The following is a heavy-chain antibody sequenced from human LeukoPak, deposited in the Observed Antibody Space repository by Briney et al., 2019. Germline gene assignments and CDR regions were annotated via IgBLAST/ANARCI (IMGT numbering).Heavy chain of an antibody. J-gene: IGHJ4*02. CDR1: GSTLTELS. CDR3: ATNWGIAVAGTSEHGGFDY. V-gene: IGHV1-24*01. Sequence: GASVKVSCKASGSTLTELSMHRVRQAPGKGLEWMGGFDPEDGETIYAQKFQGRVTMTEDTSTDTAYMELSSLRSEDTAVYYCATNWGIAVAGTSEHGGFDYWGQGTLVTVSS. D-gene: IGHD6-19*01. CDR2: FDPEDGET.